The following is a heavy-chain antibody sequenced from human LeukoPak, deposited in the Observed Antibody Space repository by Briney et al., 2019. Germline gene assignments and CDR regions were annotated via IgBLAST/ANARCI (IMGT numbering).Heavy chain of an antibody. CDR3: ARVAYYDSSGYYASYARGQAYFDY. V-gene: IGHV3-30*04. CDR1: GFTFSSYA. Sequence: PGGSLRLSCAASGFTFSSYAMHGVRQAPGKGLEWVAVISYDGSNKYYADSVKGRFTISRDNSKNTLYLQMNSLRAEDTAVYFCARVAYYDSSGYYASYARGQAYFDYWGQGTLVTVSS. CDR2: ISYDGSNK. J-gene: IGHJ4*02. D-gene: IGHD3-22*01.